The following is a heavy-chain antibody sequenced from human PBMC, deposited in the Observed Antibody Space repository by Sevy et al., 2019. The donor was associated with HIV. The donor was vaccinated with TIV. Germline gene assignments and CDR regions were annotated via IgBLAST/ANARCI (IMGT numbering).Heavy chain of an antibody. D-gene: IGHD4-17*01. V-gene: IGHV1-69*06. J-gene: IGHJ3*02. Sequence: ASVKVSCKASGGTFSSYAISGVRQAPGQGLEWMGGIIPIFGTANYAQKFQGRVTITADKSTSTAYMELSSLRSEDTAVYYGARDMLSRDYGDYSCCGDAFDIWGQGTMVTVSS. CDR3: ARDMLSRDYGDYSCCGDAFDI. CDR2: IIPIFGTA. CDR1: GGTFSSYA.